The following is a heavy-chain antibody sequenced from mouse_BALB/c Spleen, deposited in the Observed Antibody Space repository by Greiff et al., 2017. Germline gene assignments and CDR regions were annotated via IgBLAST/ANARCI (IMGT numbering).Heavy chain of an antibody. J-gene: IGHJ4*01. Sequence: EVQRVESGPGLVKPSQSLSLTCTVTGYSITSDYAWNWIRQFPGNKLEWMGYISYSGSTSYNPSLKSRISITRDTSKNQFFLQLNSVTTEDTATYYCARADYGSSYYAMDYWGQGTSVTVSS. V-gene: IGHV3-2*02. CDR3: ARADYGSSYYAMDY. D-gene: IGHD1-1*01. CDR1: GYSITSDYA. CDR2: ISYSGST.